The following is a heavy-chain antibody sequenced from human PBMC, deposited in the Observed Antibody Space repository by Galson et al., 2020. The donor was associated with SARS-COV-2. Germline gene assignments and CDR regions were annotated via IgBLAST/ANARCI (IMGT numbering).Heavy chain of an antibody. V-gene: IGHV4-34*01. CDR2: INHSGST. Sequence: SQASETLSLTCAVYGGSFSGYYWSWIRQPPGKGLEWIGEINHSGSTNYNPSLKSRVTISVDTSKNQFSLKLSSVTAADTAVYYCARALIGGSYYFWGQVTMVTVSS. D-gene: IGHD1-26*01. CDR3: ARALIGGSYYF. CDR1: GGSFSGYY. J-gene: IGHJ3*01.